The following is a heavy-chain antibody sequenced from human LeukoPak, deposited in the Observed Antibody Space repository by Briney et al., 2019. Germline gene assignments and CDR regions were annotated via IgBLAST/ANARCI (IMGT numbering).Heavy chain of an antibody. CDR3: AQSSGWDSLKY. D-gene: IGHD6-19*01. CDR2: INPNSGGT. CDR1: GHTFTGYY. J-gene: IGHJ4*02. Sequence: ASVKVSCKASGHTFTGYYMHWVRQAPGQGLEWMGWINPNSGGTNHAQKFQGRVSMTRDTSISTAYMELSRLRSDDTAVYYCAQSSGWDSLKYWGPGTLVTVSS. V-gene: IGHV1-2*02.